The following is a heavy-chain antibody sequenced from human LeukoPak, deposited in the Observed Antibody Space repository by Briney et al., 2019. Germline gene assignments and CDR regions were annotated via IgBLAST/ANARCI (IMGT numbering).Heavy chain of an antibody. CDR2: ISSSSSYI. D-gene: IGHD1-26*01. CDR1: GFTFSSYS. V-gene: IGHV3-21*01. Sequence: PGGSLRLSCAASGFTFSSYSMNWVRQAPGKGLEWVSSISSSSSYIYYADSVKGRFAISRDNAKNSLYLQMNSLRAEDTAVYYCARALVGNFDYWGQGTLVTVSS. CDR3: ARALVGNFDY. J-gene: IGHJ4*02.